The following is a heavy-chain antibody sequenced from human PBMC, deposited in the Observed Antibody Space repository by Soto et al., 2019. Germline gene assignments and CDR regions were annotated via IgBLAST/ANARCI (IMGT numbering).Heavy chain of an antibody. Sequence: TSETLSLTCAVSGGSISSSSYYWGWIRQPPGKGLEWIGSIYYSGSTYYNPSLKSRVTISVDTSKNQFSLKLSSVTAADTAVYYCARGVGGWYGDGAFDIWGQGTMVTVSS. CDR2: IYYSGST. CDR3: ARGVGGWYGDGAFDI. V-gene: IGHV4-39*01. CDR1: GGSISSSSYY. D-gene: IGHD6-19*01. J-gene: IGHJ3*02.